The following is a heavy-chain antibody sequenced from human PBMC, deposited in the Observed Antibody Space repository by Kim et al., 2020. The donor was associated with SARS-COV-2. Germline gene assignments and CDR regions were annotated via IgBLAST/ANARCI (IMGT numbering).Heavy chain of an antibody. CDR1: GYTFTGYY. J-gene: IGHJ3*02. CDR3: ARDVGLYCSGGSCYSGAFDI. CDR2: INPNSGGT. V-gene: IGHV1-2*04. Sequence: ASVKVSCKASGYTFTGYYMHWVRQAPGQGLEWMGWINPNSGGTNYAQKFQGWVTMTRDTSISTAYMELSRLRSDDTAVYYCARDVGLYCSGGSCYSGAFDIWGQGTMVTVSS. D-gene: IGHD2-15*01.